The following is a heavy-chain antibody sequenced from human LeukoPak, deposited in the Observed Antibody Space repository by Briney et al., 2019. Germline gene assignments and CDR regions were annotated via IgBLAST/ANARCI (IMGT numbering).Heavy chain of an antibody. J-gene: IGHJ5*02. Sequence: PGGSLRLSCAASGFTFSSYGMHWVRQAPGKGLEWVAVIWYDGSNKYYADSVKGRFTISRDNSKNTLYLQMNSLRAEDTAVYYCARAGWSDSGSYYPSSWFDPWGQGTLVTVSS. D-gene: IGHD1-26*01. CDR3: ARAGWSDSGSYYPSSWFDP. V-gene: IGHV3-33*01. CDR2: IWYDGSNK. CDR1: GFTFSSYG.